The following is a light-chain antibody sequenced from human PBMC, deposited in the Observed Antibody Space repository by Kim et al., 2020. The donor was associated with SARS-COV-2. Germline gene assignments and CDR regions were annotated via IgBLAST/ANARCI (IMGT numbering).Light chain of an antibody. Sequence: SSELTQDPAVSVALGQTVRITCQGDRLRHYYATWDQQKPGQAPVIIFYAKNRRPSRIPDRFSGSSSGNTASLATTGAQAEDEADYYCNSRDSSGNRWVFGGGTQLTVL. CDR3: NSRDSSGNRWV. J-gene: IGLJ3*02. CDR1: RLRHYY. CDR2: AKN. V-gene: IGLV3-19*01.